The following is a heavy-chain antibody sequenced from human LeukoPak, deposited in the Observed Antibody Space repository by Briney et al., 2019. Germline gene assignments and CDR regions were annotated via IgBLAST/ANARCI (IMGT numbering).Heavy chain of an antibody. CDR3: AKSPRFYGDGY. CDR2: ISGSGGST. J-gene: IGHJ4*02. Sequence: GGSLRLSCAASGFNFSSYAMSWVRQAPGKGLEWVSAISGSGGSTYYADSVKGRFTISRDNSKNTLYLQMNSLRAEDTAVYYCAKSPRFYGDGYWGQGTLVTVSS. CDR1: GFNFSSYA. D-gene: IGHD4-17*01. V-gene: IGHV3-23*01.